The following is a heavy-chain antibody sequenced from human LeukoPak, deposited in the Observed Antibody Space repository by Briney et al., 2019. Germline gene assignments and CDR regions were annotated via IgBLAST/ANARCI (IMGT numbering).Heavy chain of an antibody. V-gene: IGHV3-48*03. CDR3: ARVLGYFDY. Sequence: GGSLRLSCAASGFTFSTYEMNWVRQAPGKGLEWISYISSSGSTIYYADSVKGRFTISGDNAKNSLYLEMNSLRAEDTAVYYCARVLGYFDYWGQGILVTVPS. J-gene: IGHJ4*02. CDR1: GFTFSTYE. CDR2: ISSSGSTI.